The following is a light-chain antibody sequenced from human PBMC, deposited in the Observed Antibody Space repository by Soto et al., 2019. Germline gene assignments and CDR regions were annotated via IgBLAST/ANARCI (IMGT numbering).Light chain of an antibody. V-gene: IGKV3-15*01. CDR2: DTS. CDR3: QEYIQWPPGM. J-gene: IGKJ1*01. CDR1: QFVSSR. Sequence: DIVVTQSPATLSASPGERVTLSCRASQFVSSRLAWYQRRPGQVPRLLIYDTSTRAPGISARFSGRGSGTECTLPISSLQSEHFAVYYCQEYIQWPPGMFGPGTKVDIK.